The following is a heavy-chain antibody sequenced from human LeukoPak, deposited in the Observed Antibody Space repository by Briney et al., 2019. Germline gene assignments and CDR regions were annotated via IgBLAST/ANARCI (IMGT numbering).Heavy chain of an antibody. CDR1: GLTFSSHG. CDR3: AKDDDWGRYKH. Sequence: GGSLRLSCAASGLTFSSHGMNWVRQAPGKGLEWVSGISPSGGITYYTDSVKGRFTISRDNSKNTQSLQMNSLRAEDTAVYYCAKDDDWGRYKHWGQGTLVTVSS. CDR2: ISPSGGIT. V-gene: IGHV3-23*01. D-gene: IGHD3-16*01. J-gene: IGHJ1*01.